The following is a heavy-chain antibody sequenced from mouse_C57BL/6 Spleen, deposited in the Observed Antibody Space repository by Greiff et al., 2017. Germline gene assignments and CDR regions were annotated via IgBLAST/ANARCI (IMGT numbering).Heavy chain of an antibody. CDR1: GFTFNTYA. Sequence: EVHLVESGGGLVQPKGSLKLSCAASGFTFNTYAMHWVRQAPGKGLEWVARIRSKSSNYASYYADSVKDRFTISRDDSQSMLYLQMNNLRTEDTAMYYCVRVGEGLRPHYYAMDYWGQGTSVTVSS. CDR3: VRVGEGLRPHYYAMDY. J-gene: IGHJ4*01. D-gene: IGHD2-4*01. V-gene: IGHV10-3*01. CDR2: IRSKSSNYAS.